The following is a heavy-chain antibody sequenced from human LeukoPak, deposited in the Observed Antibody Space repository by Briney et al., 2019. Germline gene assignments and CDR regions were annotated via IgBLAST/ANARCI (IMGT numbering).Heavy chain of an antibody. Sequence: SETLSLTCTVSGGSISSYYWSWIRQPPGKGLEWIGYIYYSGSTNYNPSLKGRVTTSVDTSKNQFSLKLSSVTAADTAVYYCARDTGTVVDYWGQGTLVTVSS. V-gene: IGHV4-59*01. D-gene: IGHD4-23*01. J-gene: IGHJ4*02. CDR3: ARDTGTVVDY. CDR1: GGSISSYY. CDR2: IYYSGST.